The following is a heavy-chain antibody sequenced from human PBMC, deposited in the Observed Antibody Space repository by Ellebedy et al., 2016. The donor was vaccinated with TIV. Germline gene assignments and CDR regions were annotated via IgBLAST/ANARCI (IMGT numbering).Heavy chain of an antibody. Sequence: SETLSLXCAVYGGSFSGYYWSWIRQPPGKGLEWIGEINHSGSTNYNPSLKSRVTISVDTSKNQFSLKLSSVTAADTAVYYCARGNCSSTSCYDPEPFRNWGQGTLVTVSS. CDR2: INHSGST. CDR3: ARGNCSSTSCYDPEPFRN. V-gene: IGHV4-34*01. J-gene: IGHJ4*02. CDR1: GGSFSGYY. D-gene: IGHD2-2*01.